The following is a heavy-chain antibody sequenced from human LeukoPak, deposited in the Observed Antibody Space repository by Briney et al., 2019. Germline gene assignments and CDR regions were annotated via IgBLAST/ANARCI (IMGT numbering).Heavy chain of an antibody. Sequence: PGGSLRLSCAASGFTFSSYEMNWVRQAPGKGLEWVSYISSGSTIYYADSVKGRFTISRDNAKNSLYLQMNSLRAEDTAVYYCARLSGYRYYYYGMDVWGQGTTVTVSS. CDR2: ISSGSTI. CDR3: ARLSGYRYYYYGMDV. V-gene: IGHV3-48*03. J-gene: IGHJ6*02. CDR1: GFTFSSYE. D-gene: IGHD5-12*01.